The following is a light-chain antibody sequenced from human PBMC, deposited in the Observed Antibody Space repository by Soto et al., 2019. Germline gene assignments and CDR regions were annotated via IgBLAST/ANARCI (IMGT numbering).Light chain of an antibody. CDR1: QSVRSN. J-gene: IGKJ4*01. CDR2: GAS. Sequence: EVVMTQSPATLSVSPGERVTLSCRASQSVRSNLAWYQQKPGQAPRLLIYGASTRATGIPARFTGSGSGTEFTLTISSLQSEDFAVYYSQQYNNWPLTFGRGTKVDIK. CDR3: QQYNNWPLT. V-gene: IGKV3-15*01.